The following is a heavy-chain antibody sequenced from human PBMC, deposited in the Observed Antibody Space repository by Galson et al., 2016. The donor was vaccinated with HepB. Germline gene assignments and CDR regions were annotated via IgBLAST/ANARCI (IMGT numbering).Heavy chain of an antibody. CDR3: ARHIRGVTYNN. J-gene: IGHJ4*02. Sequence: QSGAEVKKPGESLTISCQGSGYSFSNYWIGWVRQKPGKGLEWMGIISPGDSHTRYSPSFQGQVTISADNSINTAYLQWNSLKASDTAIYYCARHIRGVTYNNWGQGTLVTVSS. CDR1: GYSFSNYW. V-gene: IGHV5-51*01. CDR2: ISPGDSHT. D-gene: IGHD3-10*01.